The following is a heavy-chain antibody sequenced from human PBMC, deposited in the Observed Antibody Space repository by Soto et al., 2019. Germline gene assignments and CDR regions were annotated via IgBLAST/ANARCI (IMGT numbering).Heavy chain of an antibody. CDR3: ARHATIAYGGNPGAFDI. D-gene: IGHD4-17*01. Sequence: QLQLPESGPGLVKPSETLSLTCTVSGGSIRSSSYYWGWIRQPPGKGLEWIGSIYYSGSTYYNPSLKSRVNISVDTSKNQFSLKLSSVTAADTAVYYCARHATIAYGGNPGAFDIWGQGTMVTVSS. V-gene: IGHV4-39*01. CDR2: IYYSGST. J-gene: IGHJ3*02. CDR1: GGSIRSSSYY.